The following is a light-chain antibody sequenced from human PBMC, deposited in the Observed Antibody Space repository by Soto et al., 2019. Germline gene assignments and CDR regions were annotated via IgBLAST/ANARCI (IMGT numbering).Light chain of an antibody. CDR1: SSDVGGYNY. J-gene: IGLJ1*01. CDR2: DVS. CDR3: TSYTSIIPDV. V-gene: IGLV2-14*01. Sequence: QSALTQPASVSGSPGQSITISCTGTSSDVGGYNYVSWYQQHPGKAPKLMIYDVSNRHSGVSNRFSGSKSGNTASLTISGLQAEDEADYYCTSYTSIIPDVFGTGTKLTVL.